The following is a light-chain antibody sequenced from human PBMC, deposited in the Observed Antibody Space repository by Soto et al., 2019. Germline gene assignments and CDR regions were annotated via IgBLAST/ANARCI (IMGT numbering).Light chain of an antibody. CDR2: DAS. Sequence: DIQMTQSPSPLSAFIGDRVTITCRASQSLSTRLAWYQQKPGKAPNLLILDASSLQSGVPSRFSGSGSGTEFSLAISSLQPDDFATYYCQQYASYNTFGQGTKLEI. CDR3: QQYASYNT. V-gene: IGKV1-5*01. J-gene: IGKJ2*01. CDR1: QSLSTR.